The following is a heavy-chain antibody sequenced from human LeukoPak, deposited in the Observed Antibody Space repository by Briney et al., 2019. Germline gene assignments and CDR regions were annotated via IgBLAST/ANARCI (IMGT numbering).Heavy chain of an antibody. CDR2: ISAYNGNT. V-gene: IGHV1-18*01. CDR1: GYTFTSYG. Sequence: GASVKVSCKASGYTFTSYGISWVRQAPGQGLEWMGWISAYNGNTNYAQKLQGRVTMTTDTSTSTAYMELRSLRSDDTAVYYCARVYYYDSSGYIGGYFDYWGQGTLVTVSS. J-gene: IGHJ4*02. CDR3: ARVYYYDSSGYIGGYFDY. D-gene: IGHD3-22*01.